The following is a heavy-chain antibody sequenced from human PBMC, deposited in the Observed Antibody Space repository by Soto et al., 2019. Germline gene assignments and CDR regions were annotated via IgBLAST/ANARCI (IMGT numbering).Heavy chain of an antibody. CDR2: VYYSGST. CDR1: GGSISGYS. D-gene: IGHD6-19*01. J-gene: IGHJ4*02. Sequence: PSETLSLTCTVSGGSISGYSWSWIRQPPGKGLEWIGFVYYSGSTNYNPSLKSRVSISVDTSKNQFSLKLSSVTAADTAVYYCARHDGWLANDWGQGTLVTVSS. V-gene: IGHV4-59*08. CDR3: ARHDGWLAND.